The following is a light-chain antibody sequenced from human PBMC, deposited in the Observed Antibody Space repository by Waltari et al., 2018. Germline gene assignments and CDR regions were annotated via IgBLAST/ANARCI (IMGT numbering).Light chain of an antibody. V-gene: IGKV3-20*01. CDR1: QSVRDNY. CDR3: QQYSTPYT. Sequence: ETVLTQSPGTLSLSPGERATLSCRASQSVRDNYLAWYQQKPGQAPRLLIYDASSRATGIPDMFSGSGSGTDFTLTISRLGPEDFAVYYCQQYSTPYTFGQGTKLE. CDR2: DAS. J-gene: IGKJ2*01.